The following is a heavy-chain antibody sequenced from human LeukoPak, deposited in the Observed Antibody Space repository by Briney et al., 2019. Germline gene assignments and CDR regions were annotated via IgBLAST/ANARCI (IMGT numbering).Heavy chain of an antibody. V-gene: IGHV4-59*12. CDR2: IYYSGST. D-gene: IGHD3-22*01. CDR1: GGSISSYY. J-gene: IGHJ6*03. Sequence: SETLSLTCTVSGGSISSYYWSWIRQPPGKGLEWIGNIYYSGSTNYNPSLKSRVTISVDTSKNQFSLKLSSVTAADTAVYYCARDYYDSSGYQRPYYYYYMDVWGKGTTVTVSS. CDR3: ARDYYDSSGYQRPYYYYYMDV.